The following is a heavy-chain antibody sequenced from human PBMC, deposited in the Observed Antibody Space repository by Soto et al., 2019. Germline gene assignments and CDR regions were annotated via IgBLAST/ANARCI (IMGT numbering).Heavy chain of an antibody. CDR3: AKDTSRVGSTRGPFDC. CDR1: GFTFSDYG. CDR2: ISYDGSSK. Sequence: LRXCCATSGFTFSDYGKHWVRQAPGKGLEWLAVISYDGSSKYYADSMKGRFTISRDNSKNTLYLQMSSLRTEDTAVYSCAKDTSRVGSTRGPFDCWGQGTLVTVSS. D-gene: IGHD1-26*01. V-gene: IGHV3-30*18. J-gene: IGHJ4*02.